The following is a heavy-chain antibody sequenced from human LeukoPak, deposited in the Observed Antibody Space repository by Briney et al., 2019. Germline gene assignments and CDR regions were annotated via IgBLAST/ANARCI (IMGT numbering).Heavy chain of an antibody. Sequence: SETLSLTCIVSGGSISSTNYYWGWIRQPPGKGLEWIGTIYYSGSTYYNPSLKSRVSISADTSKNQFSLKLSSVTAADTAVYYCARAVGYCSGGSCFRGNWFDPWGQGTLVTVSS. D-gene: IGHD2-15*01. CDR1: GGSISSTNYY. CDR3: ARAVGYCSGGSCFRGNWFDP. J-gene: IGHJ5*02. CDR2: IYYSGST. V-gene: IGHV4-39*07.